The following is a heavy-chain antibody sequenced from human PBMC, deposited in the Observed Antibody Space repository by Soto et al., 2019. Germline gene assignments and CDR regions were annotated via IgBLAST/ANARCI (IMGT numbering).Heavy chain of an antibody. D-gene: IGHD5-18*01. CDR2: INPNSGRT. CDR3: ARGAMANFDY. Sequence: QVRLVQSGSEAKKPGASVKVSCKASGYSFTGYFLHWVRQAPGRGFEWMGWINPNSGRTHFAQKFQGRVTITADESLTSSYLELRSLRSEDTAVYFCARGAMANFDYWGQGTVVTVSS. V-gene: IGHV1-2*02. J-gene: IGHJ4*02. CDR1: GYSFTGYF.